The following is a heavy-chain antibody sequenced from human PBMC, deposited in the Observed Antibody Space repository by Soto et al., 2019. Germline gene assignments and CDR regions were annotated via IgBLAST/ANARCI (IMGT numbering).Heavy chain of an antibody. CDR2: IKSKTDGGTT. D-gene: IGHD3-22*01. J-gene: IGHJ3*02. V-gene: IGHV3-15*01. CDR3: TTDGYYDTPTFDI. Sequence: AGGSLRLSCAASGFTFSNAWMSWVRQAPGKGLEWVGRIKSKTDGGTTDYAAPVKGRFTISRDDSKNTLYLQMNSLKTEDTAVYYCTTDGYYDTPTFDIWGQGTMVTVSS. CDR1: GFTFSNAW.